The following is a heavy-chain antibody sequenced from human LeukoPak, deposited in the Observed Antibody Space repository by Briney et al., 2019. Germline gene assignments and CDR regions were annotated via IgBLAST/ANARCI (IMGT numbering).Heavy chain of an antibody. CDR1: GFTFRWYW. V-gene: IGHV3-7*01. CDR2: IKQDGSEK. CDR3: AREQPYYYDSSGTALMAEIKYYFDY. Sequence: PGGSLRLSCAGSGFTFRWYWMSWVRQAPGKGREWVANIKQDGSEKYYVDSVKGRFNISRDNAKNSLYLQMNSLRAEDTGVYYCAREQPYYYDSSGTALMAEIKYYFDYWGQGTLVTVSS. J-gene: IGHJ4*02. D-gene: IGHD3-22*01.